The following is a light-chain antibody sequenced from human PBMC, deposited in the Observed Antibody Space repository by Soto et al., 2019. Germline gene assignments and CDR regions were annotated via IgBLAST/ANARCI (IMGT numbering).Light chain of an antibody. V-gene: IGKV3-20*01. CDR1: QSVTSNY. CDR3: QQFGSSLRT. CDR2: GAS. J-gene: IGKJ2*01. Sequence: EIVLTQSPGTLSLSPGERATLSCRASQSVTSNYLAWYQQKPGQAPRLLIYGASSRATGIADRFSGSGSGTDFTLTISRLEPEDFAVYYCQQFGSSLRTFGQWTKLEIK.